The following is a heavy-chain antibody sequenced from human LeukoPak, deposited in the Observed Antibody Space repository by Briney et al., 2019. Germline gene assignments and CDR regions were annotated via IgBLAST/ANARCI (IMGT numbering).Heavy chain of an antibody. J-gene: IGHJ4*02. V-gene: IGHV4-34*01. CDR1: GGSFSGYY. CDR2: INHSGST. D-gene: IGHD3-3*01. Sequence: SETLSLTCAVYGGSFSGYYWSWIRQPPGKGLEWIGEINHSGSTNYNPSLKSRVTISVDTSKNQFSLKLSSVTAADTAVYYCARDLGDYWSGFRSYFFDYWGQGTLVTVSS. CDR3: ARDLGDYWSGFRSYFFDY.